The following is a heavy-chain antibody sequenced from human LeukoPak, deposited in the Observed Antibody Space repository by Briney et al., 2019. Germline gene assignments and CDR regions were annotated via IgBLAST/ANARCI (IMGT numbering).Heavy chain of an antibody. CDR1: GFTFSSYA. Sequence: PGGSLRLPCAASGFTFSSYAMSWVRQAPGKGLEWVSAISGSGGSTYYADSVKGRFTISRDNSKNTLYPQMNSLRAEDTAVYYCAKDPVAAATYYFDYWGQGTLVTVSS. V-gene: IGHV3-23*01. D-gene: IGHD6-13*01. J-gene: IGHJ4*02. CDR3: AKDPVAAATYYFDY. CDR2: ISGSGGST.